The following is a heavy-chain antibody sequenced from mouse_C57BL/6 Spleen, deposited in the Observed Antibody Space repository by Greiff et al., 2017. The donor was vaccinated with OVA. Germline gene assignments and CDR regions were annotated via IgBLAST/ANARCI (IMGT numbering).Heavy chain of an antibody. CDR2: IHPNSGST. D-gene: IGHD1-1*01. J-gene: IGHJ1*03. CDR3: GGRGITTVVAPGG. V-gene: IGHV1-64*01. CDR1: GYTFTSYW. Sequence: QVQLQQPGAELVKPGASVKLSCKASGYTFTSYWMHWVKQRPGQGLEWIGMIHPNSGSTNYNEKFKSKATLTVDKSSSTAYMQLSSLTSEDSAVYYCGGRGITTVVAPGGWGTGTTVTVSS.